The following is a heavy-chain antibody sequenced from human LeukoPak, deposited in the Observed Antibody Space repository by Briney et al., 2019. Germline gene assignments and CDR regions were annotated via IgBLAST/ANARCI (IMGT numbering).Heavy chain of an antibody. J-gene: IGHJ4*02. CDR1: GFTFSSYA. CDR3: ARRSSSWFHYFDY. Sequence: GGSLRLSCAASGFTFSSYAMSWVRQAPGKGLEYVSAISSNGGSTYYANSVKGRFTISRDNSNNTLYLQMGSLRAEDMAVYYCARRSSSWFHYFDYWGQGTLVTVSS. CDR2: ISSNGGST. D-gene: IGHD6-13*01. V-gene: IGHV3-64*01.